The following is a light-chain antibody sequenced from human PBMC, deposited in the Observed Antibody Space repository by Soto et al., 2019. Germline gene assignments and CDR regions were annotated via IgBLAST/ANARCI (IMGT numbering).Light chain of an antibody. CDR1: SSDVGGYTS. V-gene: IGLV2-14*03. J-gene: IGLJ1*01. CDR2: DVS. CDR3: NSYTTSSTRV. Sequence: QSALTQPASVSGSPGQSITISCTGSSSDVGGYTSVSWYQQHPGKAPKLMIYDVSNRPSGVSDRFSGSKSGNTAFLTISGLQAEDEADYYCNSYTTSSTRVFGTGTKLTVL.